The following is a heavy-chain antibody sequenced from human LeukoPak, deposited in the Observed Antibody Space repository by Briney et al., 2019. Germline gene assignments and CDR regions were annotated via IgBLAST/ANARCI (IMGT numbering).Heavy chain of an antibody. CDR1: GYTFTSYY. D-gene: IGHD2-8*01. V-gene: IGHV1-46*01. CDR3: AREDVRANGVFD. CDR2: INPSGGST. J-gene: IGHJ4*02. Sequence: ASVKVSCRASGYTFTSYYMHWVRQAPGQGLEWMGIINPSGGSTSYAQKFQGRVTMTRDTSTSTVYMELSSLRSEDTAVYYCAREDVRANGVFDWGQGTLVTVSS.